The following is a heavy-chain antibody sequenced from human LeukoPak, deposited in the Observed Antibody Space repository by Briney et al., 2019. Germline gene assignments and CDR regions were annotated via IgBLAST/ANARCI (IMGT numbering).Heavy chain of an antibody. CDR1: GFTFSSYA. J-gene: IGHJ6*04. Sequence: GGSLRLSCAASGFTFSSYAMHWVRQAPGKGLEWVAVISYDGSNKYYADSVKGRFTISRDNSKNTLSLQMNSLRAEDTAVYYCARRGPYSAYDYYYHGMDVWGKGTTVTVSS. D-gene: IGHD5-12*01. CDR2: ISYDGSNK. CDR3: ARRGPYSAYDYYYHGMDV. V-gene: IGHV3-30*04.